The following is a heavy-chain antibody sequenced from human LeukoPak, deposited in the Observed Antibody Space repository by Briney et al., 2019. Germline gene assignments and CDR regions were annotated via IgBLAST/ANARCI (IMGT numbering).Heavy chain of an antibody. J-gene: IGHJ3*02. Sequence: KPSETLSHTCAVYGGSFSGYYWSWIRQPPGKGLEWIGEINHSGSTNYNPSLKSRVTISVDTSKNQSSLKLSSVTAADTAVYYCARGFSCSSTSCQRDDAFDIWGQGTMVTVSS. CDR3: ARGFSCSSTSCQRDDAFDI. CDR2: INHSGST. V-gene: IGHV4-34*01. D-gene: IGHD2-2*01. CDR1: GGSFSGYY.